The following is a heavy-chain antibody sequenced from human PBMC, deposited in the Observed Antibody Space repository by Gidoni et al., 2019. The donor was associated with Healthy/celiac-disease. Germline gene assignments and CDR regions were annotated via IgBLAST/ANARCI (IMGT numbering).Heavy chain of an antibody. Sequence: QVQLVQSGAEVTKPGVSVKVSCKASGYTFTSYDINWVRQATGQGLEWMGWMNPNSGNTGYAQKFQGRVTMTRNTSISTAYMELSSLRSEDTAVYYCVKSGYPRMGAFDIWGQGTMVTVFS. J-gene: IGHJ3*02. CDR1: GYTFTSYD. V-gene: IGHV1-8*01. CDR3: VKSGYPRMGAFDI. D-gene: IGHD3-3*01. CDR2: MNPNSGNT.